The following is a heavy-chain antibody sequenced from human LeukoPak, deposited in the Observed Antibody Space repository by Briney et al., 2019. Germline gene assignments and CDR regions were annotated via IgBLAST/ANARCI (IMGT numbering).Heavy chain of an antibody. J-gene: IGHJ6*02. D-gene: IGHD3-3*01. CDR2: IRNKAYGGTT. CDR1: GFTFGDYA. CDR3: TRAGVLRFLESYFGMDV. Sequence: GGSLRLSCTTSGFTFGDYAMNWFRQAPGKGLEWVGFIRNKAYGGTTEYAASVKGRFTISRDDSKSIAYLQMNSLKTEDTAVYYCTRAGVLRFLESYFGMDVWGQGTTVTVSS. V-gene: IGHV3-49*03.